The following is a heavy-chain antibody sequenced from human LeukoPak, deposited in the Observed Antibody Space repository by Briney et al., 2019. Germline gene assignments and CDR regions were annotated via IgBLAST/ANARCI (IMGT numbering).Heavy chain of an antibody. CDR3: AWTQSQSGSYRYYFGY. CDR1: GASVGSAGDY. V-gene: IGHV4-61*08. D-gene: IGHD1-26*01. CDR2: IYYISNT. J-gene: IGHJ4*02. Sequence: EASETLSLTGTVSGASVGSAGDYWSWIRQPAGGGLEWIGYIYYISNTNYNPSLKSRVTMSVDPSKNQFSLKLNSVTAADTAVYYCAWTQSQSGSYRYYFGYWGQGTLVTVSS.